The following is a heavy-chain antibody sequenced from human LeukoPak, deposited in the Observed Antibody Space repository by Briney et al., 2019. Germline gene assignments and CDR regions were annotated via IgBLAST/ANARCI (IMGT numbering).Heavy chain of an antibody. CDR2: ISSSSSTI. J-gene: IGHJ1*01. V-gene: IGHV3-48*02. CDR1: GXTFSTYS. D-gene: IGHD3-22*01. CDR3: AKDSDYYHSSGYYYAYFQH. Sequence: GGSLRLSCAVSGXTFSTYSMNWVRQAPGKGLEWVSYISSSSSTIYYADSVKGRFTISRDNAKNSLYLQMNSLRDEDTAVYYCAKDSDYYHSSGYYYAYFQHWGQGTLVTVSS.